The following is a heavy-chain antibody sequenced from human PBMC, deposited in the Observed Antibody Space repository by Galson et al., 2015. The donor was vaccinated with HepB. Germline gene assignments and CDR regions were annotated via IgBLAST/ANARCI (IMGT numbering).Heavy chain of an antibody. CDR3: AKDRQPYCSGGSCYPFDP. CDR2: ISGSGGST. J-gene: IGHJ5*02. V-gene: IGHV3-23*01. Sequence: SLRLSCAASGFTFSSYAMSWVRQAPGKGLEWVSAISGSGGSTYYADSVKGRFTISRDNSKNTLYLQMNSLRAEDTAVYYCAKDRQPYCSGGSCYPFDPWGQGTLVTVSS. D-gene: IGHD2-15*01. CDR1: GFTFSSYA.